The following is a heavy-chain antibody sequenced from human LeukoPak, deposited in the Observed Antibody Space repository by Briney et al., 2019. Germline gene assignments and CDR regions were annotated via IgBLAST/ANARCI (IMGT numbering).Heavy chain of an antibody. V-gene: IGHV3-49*03. D-gene: IGHD3-16*01. CDR1: GFTFGDYA. Sequence: PGGSLRLSCTASGFTFGDYAMSWFRQAPGKGLEWVGFIRSKAYGGTTEYAASVKGRFTISRDDSKSIAYLQMNSLKTEDTAVYYCTRDQITPPDYVFYFDYWGQGTLVTVSS. CDR3: TRDQITPPDYVFYFDY. J-gene: IGHJ4*02. CDR2: IRSKAYGGTT.